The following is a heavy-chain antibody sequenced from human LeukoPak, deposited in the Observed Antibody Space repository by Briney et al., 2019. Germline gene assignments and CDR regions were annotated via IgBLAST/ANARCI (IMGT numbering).Heavy chain of an antibody. Sequence: ASVKVSCKASGYTFTSYYMHWLRQAAGQGLEYMGVVSPSGTYTTYAQKFQGRVTMTGDTSTSTVYMELSSLRSGDTAVYFCARDRGSDNSGYYHFDYWGQGTLVSVSS. CDR3: ARDRGSDNSGYYHFDY. CDR2: VSPSGTYT. J-gene: IGHJ4*02. D-gene: IGHD3-22*01. V-gene: IGHV1-46*01. CDR1: GYTFTSYY.